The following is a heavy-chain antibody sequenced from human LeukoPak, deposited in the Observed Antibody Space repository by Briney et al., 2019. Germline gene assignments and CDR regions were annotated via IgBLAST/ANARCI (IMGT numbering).Heavy chain of an antibody. CDR2: IYSRGNT. CDR1: GVSISSGSNY. D-gene: IGHD3-10*01. J-gene: IGHJ3*02. CDR3: ARSDGYGLVGI. V-gene: IGHV4-39*07. Sequence: SETLSLTCSVSGVSISSGSNYWGWIRQPPGKTLEWIGSIYSRGNTYYNPSLKSRVIILIDTAKNHFSLNLSSVTAADTAVYYWARSDGYGLVGIWGQGTMVTVSS.